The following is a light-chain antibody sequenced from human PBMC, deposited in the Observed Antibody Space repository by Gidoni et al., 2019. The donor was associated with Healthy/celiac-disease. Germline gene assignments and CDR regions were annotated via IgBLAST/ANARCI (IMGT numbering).Light chain of an antibody. CDR3: QQYYSTPPPLT. Sequence: AIRMTQSPFSLSASVGDRVTITCWASQGISSYLAWYQQKPAKAPKLFIYYSSSLQRGVPSRFSVSGSGTDYTLTISSLQPEDFATYYCQQYYSTPPPLTFGGGTKVEIK. CDR2: YSS. CDR1: QGISSY. V-gene: IGKV1D-43*01. J-gene: IGKJ4*01.